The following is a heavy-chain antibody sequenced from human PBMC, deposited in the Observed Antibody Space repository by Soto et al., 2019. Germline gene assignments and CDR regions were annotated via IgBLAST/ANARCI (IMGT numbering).Heavy chain of an antibody. CDR3: ARDGAVAGDSNFDY. D-gene: IGHD6-19*01. CDR1: GYTFTSSA. J-gene: IGHJ4*02. CDR2: INAGNGNI. V-gene: IGHV1-3*01. Sequence: VASVKVSCKASGYTFTSSAIHWVRQAPGQGLEWMGWINAGNGNIKHSQKFQHRVTITRDTSASTAYMELSSLRLEDTAVYYCARDGAVAGDSNFDYWGQGTLVTVS.